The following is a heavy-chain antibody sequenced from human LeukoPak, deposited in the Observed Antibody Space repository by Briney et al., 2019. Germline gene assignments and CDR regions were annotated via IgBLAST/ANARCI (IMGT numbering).Heavy chain of an antibody. V-gene: IGHV4-39*07. J-gene: IGHJ4*02. D-gene: IGHD2-2*01. Sequence: SETLSLTCTVSGGSISSSSYYWGWIRQPPGKGLEWIGSIYYSGSTYYNPSLKSRVTISVDTSKNQFSLKLSSVTAADTAVYYCARQPLGYCSSTSCYERDYWGQGTLVTVSS. CDR3: ARQPLGYCSSTSCYERDY. CDR2: IYYSGST. CDR1: GGSISSSSYY.